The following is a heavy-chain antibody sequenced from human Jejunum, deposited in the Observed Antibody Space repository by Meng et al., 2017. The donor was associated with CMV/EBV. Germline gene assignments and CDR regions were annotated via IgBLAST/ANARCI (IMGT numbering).Heavy chain of an antibody. CDR1: VYNCTEFS. D-gene: IGHD1-26*01. J-gene: IGHJ4*02. CDR3: ARKQWEPDY. Sequence: KAFSTTCVYNCTEFSNSWVSRAHGQGLEWSGGIRYYTENTKYAPKFQGRVTMTADASTTTAHLELRSIRSDDTAVYYCARKQWEPDYWGQGTLVTVSS. V-gene: IGHV1-18*04. CDR2: IRYYTENT.